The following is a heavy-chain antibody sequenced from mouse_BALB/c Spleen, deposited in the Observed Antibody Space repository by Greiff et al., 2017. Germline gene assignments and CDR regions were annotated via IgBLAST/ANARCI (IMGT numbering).Heavy chain of an antibody. J-gene: IGHJ4*01. V-gene: IGHV5-6*02. D-gene: IGHD1-1*01. CDR3: ARRDYGSFYAMDY. Sequence: EVKLVESGGDLVKPGGSLKLSCAASGFTFSSYGMSWVRQTPDKRLEWVATISSGGSYTYYPDSVKGRFTISRDNAKNTLYLQMSSLKSEDTAMYYCARRDYGSFYAMDYWGQGTSVTVSS. CDR1: GFTFSSYG. CDR2: ISSGGSYT.